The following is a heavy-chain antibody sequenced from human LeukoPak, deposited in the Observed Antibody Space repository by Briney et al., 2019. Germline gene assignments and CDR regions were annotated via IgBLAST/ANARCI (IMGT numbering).Heavy chain of an antibody. Sequence: PSETLSLTCAVYGGSFSGYYWNWIRQPPGKGLEWIGEINHSGSTNYNPSLKSRVTISVDTSKNQFSLKLSSVTAADTAVYYCARGDGYGSGSYPLFDYWGQGTLVTVSS. CDR3: ARGDGYGSGSYPLFDY. CDR2: INHSGST. D-gene: IGHD3-10*01. J-gene: IGHJ4*02. CDR1: GGSFSGYY. V-gene: IGHV4-34*01.